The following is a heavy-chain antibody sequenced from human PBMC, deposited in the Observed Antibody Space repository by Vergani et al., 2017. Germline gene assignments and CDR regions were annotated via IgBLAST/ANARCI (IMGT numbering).Heavy chain of an antibody. CDR2: INPNSGGT. CDR3: ARDGYCSSSSCYGWFDP. CDR1: GYTFTGYY. D-gene: IGHD2-2*03. J-gene: IGHJ5*02. Sequence: QLQLVQSGAEVKKPGASVKVSCKASGYTFTGYYMHWVRQAPGQGLEWMGWINPNSGGTNYAQKFQGSVTMTRDTSISTAYMELSRLRSDDTAVYYCARDGYCSSSSCYGWFDPWGQGTLVTVSS. V-gene: IGHV1-2*02.